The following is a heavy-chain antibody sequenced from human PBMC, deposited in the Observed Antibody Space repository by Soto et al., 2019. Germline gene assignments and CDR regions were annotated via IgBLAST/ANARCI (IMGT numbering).Heavy chain of an antibody. Sequence: VQLVESGGGLIQPGGSLRLSCAASGFTVNVNYMTWVRQAPGKGLEWVSFIYTDGRTFYADSVKGRFIISRNDSENTVYLQMNSLRVEYTAVYYCARDPAVTTDYGLHVWGQGTTVTVSS. V-gene: IGHV3-53*01. CDR2: IYTDGRT. CDR3: ARDPAVTTDYGLHV. J-gene: IGHJ6*02. D-gene: IGHD4-17*01. CDR1: GFTVNVNY.